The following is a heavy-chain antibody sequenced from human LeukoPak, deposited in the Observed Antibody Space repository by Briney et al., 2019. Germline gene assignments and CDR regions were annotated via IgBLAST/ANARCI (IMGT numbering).Heavy chain of an antibody. CDR3: ARATPYCGGDCYSLGFDY. V-gene: IGHV4-34*09. Sequence: PSETLSLTCAVYGGSFSGYYWSWIRQPPGKGLEWIGEINHSGSTYYNPSLKSRVTISVDTSKNQFSLKLSSVTAADTAVYYCARATPYCGGDCYSLGFDYWGQGTLVTVSS. D-gene: IGHD2-21*02. CDR1: GGSFSGYY. CDR2: INHSGST. J-gene: IGHJ4*02.